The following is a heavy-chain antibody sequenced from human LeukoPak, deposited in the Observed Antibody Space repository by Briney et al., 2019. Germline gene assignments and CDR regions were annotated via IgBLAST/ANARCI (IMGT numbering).Heavy chain of an antibody. J-gene: IGHJ4*02. CDR3: AIRIAVAGLNY. CDR1: GGSITNTNYY. CDR2: IYHSGST. D-gene: IGHD6-19*01. V-gene: IGHV4-39*07. Sequence: KPSETLSLTCTVSGGSITNTNYYWAWIRQPPGKGLEWIGYIYHSGSTYYNPSLKSRVTISVDRSKNQFSLKLSSVTAADTAVYYCAIRIAVAGLNYWGQGTLVTVSS.